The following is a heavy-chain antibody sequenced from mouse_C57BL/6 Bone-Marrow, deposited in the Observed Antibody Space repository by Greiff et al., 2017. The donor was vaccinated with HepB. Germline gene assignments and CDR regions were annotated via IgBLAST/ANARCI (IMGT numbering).Heavy chain of an antibody. CDR2: IDPSDSYT. J-gene: IGHJ1*03. CDR1: GYTFTSYW. V-gene: IGHV1-59*01. CDR3: AGYDYDDALDV. D-gene: IGHD2-4*01. Sequence: QVQLQQPGAELVRPGTSVKLSCKASGYTFTSYWMHWVKQRPGQGLEWIGVIDPSDSYTNYNQKFKGKATLTVDTSSSTAYMQLSSLTSEDSAVSCCAGYDYDDALDVWGTGTTVTVSS.